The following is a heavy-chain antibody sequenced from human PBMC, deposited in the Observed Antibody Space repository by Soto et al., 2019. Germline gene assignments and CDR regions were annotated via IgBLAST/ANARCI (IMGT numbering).Heavy chain of an antibody. D-gene: IGHD3-10*01. CDR1: GFTFGAYA. CDR3: AREWFGE. Sequence: QLHLVESGGGVVQPGTSLRLSCAASGFTFGAYAMHWVRQAPGKGLQGVAAISYDGSDKDHADSVKGRFTISRDNSKNTLYLQMDSLRREDTAVYYCAREWFGERGQGTLVTVSS. J-gene: IGHJ4*02. V-gene: IGHV3-30-3*01. CDR2: ISYDGSDK.